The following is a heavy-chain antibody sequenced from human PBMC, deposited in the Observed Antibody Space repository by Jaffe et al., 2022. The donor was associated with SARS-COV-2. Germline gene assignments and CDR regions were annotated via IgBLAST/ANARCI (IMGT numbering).Heavy chain of an antibody. V-gene: IGHV4-39*01. D-gene: IGHD3-9*01. J-gene: IGHJ4*02. Sequence: QVQLQESGPGLVKPSETLSLTCSVSGGSMTISTYFWGWIRQPPAMGLEWIGSVSHSGHTYYNPSLRSRLTTSVDTSKSQFSLTLSSVTAADTAVYYCVRQSYDILTDYYVFDYWSQGSLVTVSS. CDR3: VRQSYDILTDYYVFDY. CDR2: VSHSGHT. CDR1: GGSMTISTYF.